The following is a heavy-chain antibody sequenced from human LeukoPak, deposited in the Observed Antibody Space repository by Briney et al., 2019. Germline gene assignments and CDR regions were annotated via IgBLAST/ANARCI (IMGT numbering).Heavy chain of an antibody. CDR1: GFTFDDYA. Sequence: PGGSLRLSCAASGFTFDDYAMHWVRQAPGKGLEWVSGISWNSGSINYADSVKGRFTISRDNARNSLYLQMNSLRAEDTAVYYCARDGSGYDDAFDIWGQGTMVTVSS. J-gene: IGHJ3*02. CDR3: ARDGSGYDDAFDI. CDR2: ISWNSGSI. V-gene: IGHV3-9*01. D-gene: IGHD3-10*01.